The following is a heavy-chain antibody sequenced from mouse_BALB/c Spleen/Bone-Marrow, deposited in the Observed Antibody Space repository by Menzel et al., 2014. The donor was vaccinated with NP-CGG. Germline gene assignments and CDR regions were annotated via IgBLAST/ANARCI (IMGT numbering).Heavy chain of an antibody. D-gene: IGHD2-3*01. CDR2: ISSGGSYT. Sequence: EVMLVESGGGLVKPGGSLKLSCAASGFTFSSYTMPWVRQTPEKRLEWVATISSGGSYTYYPDSVKGRFTISRDNAKNTLYLQMSSLKSEDTAMNYCIRDLYDGYYYYAMDYWGQGTSVTVSS. CDR3: IRDLYDGYYYYAMDY. V-gene: IGHV5-6-4*01. CDR1: GFTFSSYT. J-gene: IGHJ4*01.